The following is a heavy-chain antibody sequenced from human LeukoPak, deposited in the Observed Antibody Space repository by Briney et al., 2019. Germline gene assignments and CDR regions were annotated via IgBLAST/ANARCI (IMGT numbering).Heavy chain of an antibody. CDR1: GGSISSYY. J-gene: IGHJ4*02. Sequence: SETLSLTCTVSGGSISSYYWSWIRQPPGKGLEWIGYIYYSGSTNYNPSLKSRVTISVDTSKNQFSLKLSSVTAADTAVYYCARSVAAAPLIDYWGQGTLVTVPS. CDR3: ARSVAAAPLIDY. CDR2: IYYSGST. V-gene: IGHV4-59*01. D-gene: IGHD6-13*01.